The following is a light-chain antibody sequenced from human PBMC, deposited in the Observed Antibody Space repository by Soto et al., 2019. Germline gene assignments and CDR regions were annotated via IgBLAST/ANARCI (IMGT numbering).Light chain of an antibody. CDR3: CSFASSSRYVV. CDR1: SSDVGSYNL. V-gene: IGLV2-23*02. CDR2: EVN. Sequence: QSVLTQPASVSGSPGQSITISCTGTSSDVGSYNLVSWYQQRPGKVPKLMIYEVNKRPSGVSNRFSGSKSGNMASLTISGLQAEDEADYYCCSFASSSRYVVFGGGTQLTVL. J-gene: IGLJ2*01.